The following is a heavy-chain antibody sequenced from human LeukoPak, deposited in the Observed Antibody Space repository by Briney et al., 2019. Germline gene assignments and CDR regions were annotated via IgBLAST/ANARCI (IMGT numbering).Heavy chain of an antibody. CDR2: IRYDGSNK. V-gene: IGHV3-30*02. CDR1: GFTFSSYG. J-gene: IGHJ3*02. Sequence: GGSLRLSCAASGFTFSSYGMHWVRQAPGKGLEWVAFIRYDGSNKYYADSVKGRFTISRDNSKNTLYLQMNSLRAEDTAVYYCAKGAMIVVVMEAFDIWGQGTMVTVSS. D-gene: IGHD3-22*01. CDR3: AKGAMIVVVMEAFDI.